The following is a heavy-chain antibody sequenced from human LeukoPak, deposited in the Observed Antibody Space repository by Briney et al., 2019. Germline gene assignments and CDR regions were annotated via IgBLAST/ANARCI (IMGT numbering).Heavy chain of an antibody. D-gene: IGHD1-14*01. CDR3: ARLRYQRDY. CDR1: GGSLSGYY. J-gene: IGHJ4*02. CDR2: INHSGST. V-gene: IGHV4-34*01. Sequence: SETLSLTCAVYGGSLSGYYWSWIRQPPGKGLEWIGEINHSGSTNYNPSLKSRVTISVDTSKNQFSLKLSSVTAADTAVYYCARLRYQRDYWGQGTLVTVSS.